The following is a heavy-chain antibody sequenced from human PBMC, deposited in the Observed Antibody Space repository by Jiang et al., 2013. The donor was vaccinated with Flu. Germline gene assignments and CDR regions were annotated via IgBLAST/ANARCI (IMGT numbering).Heavy chain of an antibody. D-gene: IGHD2-2*02. CDR3: ARDKDCGSASCYNAFDI. V-gene: IGHV3-30*03. CDR2: ISDDGRNK. CDR1: GFTFSSSE. Sequence: VQLVESGGGVVQPGGSLRLSCAASGFTFSSSEMHWVRQAPAKGLEWVALISDDGRNKFYADSVKGRLTISRDNSKSTLYLQMNSLRADDTALYYCARDKDCGSASCYNAFDIWGQGTMVTVSS. J-gene: IGHJ3*02.